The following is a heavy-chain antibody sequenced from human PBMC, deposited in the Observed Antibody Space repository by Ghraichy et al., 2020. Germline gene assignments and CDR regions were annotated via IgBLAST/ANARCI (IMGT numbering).Heavy chain of an antibody. D-gene: IGHD5-18*01. CDR3: ARQGWIVEKAMFDY. CDR2: IKQDGSEK. Sequence: GESLNISCAASGFSFSSYWMSWVRQAPGKGLEWVANIKQDGSEKYYVDSVKGRFTISRDNAKNSLYLQMNSLRAEDTAVYYCARQGWIVEKAMFDYWGQGTLVTLS. CDR1: GFSFSSYW. J-gene: IGHJ4*02. V-gene: IGHV3-7*01.